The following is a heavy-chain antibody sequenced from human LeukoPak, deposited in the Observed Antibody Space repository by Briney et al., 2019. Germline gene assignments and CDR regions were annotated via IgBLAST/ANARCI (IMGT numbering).Heavy chain of an antibody. V-gene: IGHV4-59*01. J-gene: IGHJ5*02. D-gene: IGHD5-18*01. CDR2: ISYPGST. Sequence: SETLSLTCTVSGGSISSYYWSWIRQPPGKGLDWIGYISYPGSTNYNPSLNSRVTISIDTSKNQFSLKLSSVTAADTAVYYCARHKGRGYSRYNWFDPWGQGTLVTVSS. CDR3: ARHKGRGYSRYNWFDP. CDR1: GGSISSYY.